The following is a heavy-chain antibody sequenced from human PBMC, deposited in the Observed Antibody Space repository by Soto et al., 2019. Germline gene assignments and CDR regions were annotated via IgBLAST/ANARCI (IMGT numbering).Heavy chain of an antibody. V-gene: IGHV4-4*02. D-gene: IGHD1-26*01. J-gene: IGHJ6*02. CDR1: GGSISSSNW. CDR2: IYHSGST. CDR3: ARVSGSYYYGMDV. Sequence: QVQLQESGPGLVKPSGTLSLTCAVSGGSISSSNWWSWVRQPPGKGLEWIGEIYHSGSTNYNPSLKRRVTISVDKSKNPFSRKLSSVTAADTAVYYCARVSGSYYYGMDVWGQGTTVTVSS.